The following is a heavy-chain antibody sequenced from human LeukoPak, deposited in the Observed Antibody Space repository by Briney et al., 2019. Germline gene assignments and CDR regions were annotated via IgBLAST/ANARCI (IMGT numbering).Heavy chain of an antibody. CDR2: ISSSGSTM. D-gene: IGHD1-14*01. CDR3: ARSPAGANYYLDV. J-gene: IGHJ6*03. V-gene: IGHV3-48*03. CDR1: GFTFSSYE. Sequence: GGSLRLSCAASGFTFSSYEMNWVRQAPGKGLEWVSYISSSGSTMYYADSVKGRFTISRDNAKNSLSLQMSSLRAEDTAVYYCARSPAGANYYLDVWGKGTTVTISS.